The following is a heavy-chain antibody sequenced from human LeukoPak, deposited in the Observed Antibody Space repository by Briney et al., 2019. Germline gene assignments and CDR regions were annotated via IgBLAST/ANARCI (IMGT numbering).Heavy chain of an antibody. D-gene: IGHD1-7*01. J-gene: IGHJ3*02. V-gene: IGHV4-59*01. CDR3: ARVELHPTDDAFDI. Sequence: SETLSLTCTVSGGSISSYYWSWIRQPPGKGLEWIGYIYYSGSTNYNPSLKSRVTISVDTSKNQSSLKLSSVTAADTAVYYCARVELHPTDDAFDIWGQGTMVTVSS. CDR2: IYYSGST. CDR1: GGSISSYY.